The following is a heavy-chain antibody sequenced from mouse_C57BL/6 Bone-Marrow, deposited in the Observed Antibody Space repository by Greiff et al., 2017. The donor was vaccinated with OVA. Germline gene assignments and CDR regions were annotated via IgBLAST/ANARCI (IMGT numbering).Heavy chain of an antibody. J-gene: IGHJ2*01. Sequence: VQLQQSGAELVRPGASVKLSCTASGFNIKDDYMHWVKQRPEQGLEWIGWIDPENGDTEYASKFQGKATITADTSSNTAYLQLSSLTSEDTAVYYCTAYGNFDYWGQGTTLPVPA. CDR2: IDPENGDT. D-gene: IGHD2-1*01. CDR1: GFNIKDDY. V-gene: IGHV14-4*01. CDR3: TAYGNFDY.